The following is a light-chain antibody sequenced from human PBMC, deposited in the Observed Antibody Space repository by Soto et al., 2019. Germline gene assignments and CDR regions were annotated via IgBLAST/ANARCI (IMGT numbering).Light chain of an antibody. CDR2: GAS. V-gene: IGKV3-20*01. CDR3: QQYGSSPPLT. CDR1: QSVSSSY. Sequence: EIVLTQSPGTLSLSPGERATLSCRAIQSVSSSYLAWYQQKPGQAPRLLIYGASSRATGIPDRFSGSGSGTAFTLTISSLEPEDFAVYYCQQYGSSPPLTFGQGTRLEIK. J-gene: IGKJ5*01.